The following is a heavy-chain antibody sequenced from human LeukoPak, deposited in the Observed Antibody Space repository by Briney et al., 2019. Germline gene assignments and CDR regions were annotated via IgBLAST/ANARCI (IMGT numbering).Heavy chain of an antibody. CDR2: IHNSGSA. J-gene: IGHJ4*02. Sequence: SETLSLTCTVSGGSITTYYWSWIRQPPGKGLEWIGYIHNSGSANYNPSLRGRVTISVDTSKDQFSLKLSSVTAADTAVYYCARQTIGSNVDYWGQGTLVTVSS. D-gene: IGHD4-11*01. CDR3: ARQTIGSNVDY. V-gene: IGHV4-59*08. CDR1: GGSITTYY.